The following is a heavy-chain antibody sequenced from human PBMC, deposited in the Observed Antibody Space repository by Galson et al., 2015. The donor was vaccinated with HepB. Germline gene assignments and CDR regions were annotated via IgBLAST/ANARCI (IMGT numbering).Heavy chain of an antibody. J-gene: IGHJ5*02. V-gene: IGHV4-59*01. CDR1: GGSISSYY. CDR2: IYYSGST. Sequence: SETLSLTCTVSGGSISSYYWSWIRQPPVKGLEWIGYIYYSGSTNYNPSLKSRVTISVDTSKNQFSLKLSSVTAADTAVYYCARVVVPALEGGWFDPWGQGTLVTVSS. D-gene: IGHD2-2*01. CDR3: ARVVVPALEGGWFDP.